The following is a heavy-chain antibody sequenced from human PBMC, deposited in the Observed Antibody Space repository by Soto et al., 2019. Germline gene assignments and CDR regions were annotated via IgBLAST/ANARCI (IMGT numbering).Heavy chain of an antibody. V-gene: IGHV3-23*01. Sequence: GGSLRLSCAASGFTFSSFAMSWVRQAPGKGLEWVSAISGSGGSTYYADSVKGRFTISRDNSKNTLYLQMNSLRAEDTAVYYCAKVGLIVVVRMAFDIWGQGTMVTVSS. D-gene: IGHD3-22*01. CDR1: GFTFSSFA. J-gene: IGHJ3*02. CDR3: AKVGLIVVVRMAFDI. CDR2: ISGSGGST.